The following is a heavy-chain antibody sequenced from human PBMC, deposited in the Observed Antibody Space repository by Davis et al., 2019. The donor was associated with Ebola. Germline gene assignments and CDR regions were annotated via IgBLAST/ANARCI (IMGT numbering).Heavy chain of an antibody. Sequence: GESLKIPLAAPGFTFSSFRMDWVRPAPGEGPGWVAVISYHGSNKYYAVSVKGLFTISRDNSKNTLYLQMNSLRAEDTAVCYCANDKWVSWVMDVWGQGTPVTVSS. V-gene: IGHV3-30-3*02. D-gene: IGHD1-26*01. CDR1: GFTFSSFR. J-gene: IGHJ6*02. CDR2: ISYHGSNK. CDR3: ANDKWVSWVMDV.